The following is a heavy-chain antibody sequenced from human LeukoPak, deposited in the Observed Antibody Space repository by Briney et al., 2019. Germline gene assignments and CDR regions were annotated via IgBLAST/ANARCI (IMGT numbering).Heavy chain of an antibody. Sequence: GGSLRLSCAASGFTFFNYALCWGRQAPGEGGEGVSPISGSGDSTYYADSVKGRFTISRDSSMETLYLQMNSLRAEDTATYFCAKRLSFGVAIGDFDYWGQGTLVTVSS. J-gene: IGHJ4*02. V-gene: IGHV3-23*01. CDR2: ISGSGDST. D-gene: IGHD3-3*01. CDR3: AKRLSFGVAIGDFDY. CDR1: GFTFFNYA.